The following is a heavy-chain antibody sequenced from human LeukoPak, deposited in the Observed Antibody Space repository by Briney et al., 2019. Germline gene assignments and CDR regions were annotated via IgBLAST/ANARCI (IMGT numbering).Heavy chain of an antibody. V-gene: IGHV3-48*01. CDR3: ARVPITGYYYYMDV. CDR2: ITSSSNTI. Sequence: GGSLRLSCAASGFTFNSYSMCWVRQAPGKGLEWLSYITSSSNTIYYADSVKGRLTISRDNAQNSLYLQMNSLRAEDTAVYYCARVPITGYYYYMDVWGKGTTVTVSS. CDR1: GFTFNSYS. J-gene: IGHJ6*03. D-gene: IGHD5-24*01.